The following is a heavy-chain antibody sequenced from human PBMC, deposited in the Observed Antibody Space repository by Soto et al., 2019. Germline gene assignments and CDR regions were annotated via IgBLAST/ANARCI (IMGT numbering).Heavy chain of an antibody. CDR3: ARGPSLLWQSRSRAAYATVV. J-gene: IGHJ6*02. CDR1: GFTFSDYY. V-gene: IGHV3-11*01. D-gene: IGHD3-10*01. CDR2: ISSRGSTI. Sequence: GGSLRVSCGASGFTFSDYYMSWIRQAPWKGLDVFSYISSRGSTIYYADSVKGRVTISMDNSKNSLYPQMNRLSAEDTAVYYCARGPSLLWQSRSRAAYATVVRDQGTFGTVSS.